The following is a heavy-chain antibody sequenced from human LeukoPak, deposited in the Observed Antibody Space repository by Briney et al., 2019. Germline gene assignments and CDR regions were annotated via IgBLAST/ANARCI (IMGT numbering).Heavy chain of an antibody. CDR2: ISYDGSNK. CDR1: GFTFSSYG. D-gene: IGHD3-10*01. V-gene: IGHV3-30*18. Sequence: GGSLRLSCAASGFTFSSYGMHWVRQAPGKGLEWVAVISYDGSNKYYADSVKGRFTITRDNSKNTLYLQMNSLRAEDTAVYYCAKDRNAYYYGSGPFDYWGQGTLITVSS. CDR3: AKDRNAYYYGSGPFDY. J-gene: IGHJ4*02.